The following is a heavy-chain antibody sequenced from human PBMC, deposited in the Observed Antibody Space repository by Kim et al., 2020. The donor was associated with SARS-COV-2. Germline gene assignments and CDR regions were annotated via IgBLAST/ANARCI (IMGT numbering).Heavy chain of an antibody. J-gene: IGHJ3*02. CDR3: ASTPNYDAFDI. D-gene: IGHD4-4*01. Sequence: ISYADPVKGRFTIPRDNAKNSLYLQMNSLSAEDTAVYYCASTPNYDAFDIWGQGTMVTVSS. V-gene: IGHV3-11*01. CDR2: I.